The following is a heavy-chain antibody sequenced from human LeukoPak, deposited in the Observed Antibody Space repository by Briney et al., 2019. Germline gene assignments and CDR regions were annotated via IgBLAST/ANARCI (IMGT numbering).Heavy chain of an antibody. D-gene: IGHD5-12*01. CDR1: GYSISSDYY. Sequence: SETLSLTCTVSGYSISSDYYWNWIRQPPGKGLEWIGYIYYSGSANYNPSLKSRVTISVDTSKNQFSLKLSSVTAADTAVFYCARVAYSGYDYRGYFDYWGQGTLVTVSS. V-gene: IGHV4-59*12. J-gene: IGHJ4*02. CDR3: ARVAYSGYDYRGYFDY. CDR2: IYYSGSA.